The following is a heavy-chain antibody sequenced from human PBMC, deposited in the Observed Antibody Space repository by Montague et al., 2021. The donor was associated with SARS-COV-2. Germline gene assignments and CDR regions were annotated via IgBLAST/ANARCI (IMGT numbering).Heavy chain of an antibody. CDR2: IYYTGNT. CDR1: GGSITNNIDY. Sequence: SETLSLTCTVSGGSITNNIDYWAWIRQPPGKGLEWTGSIYYTGNTYYNPSLKSRVTISVVTSKNHFTLKLSSVTAAETAVYYCARLKRYFDSSGSPSALDFWGQGTKVTVSS. J-gene: IGHJ3*01. CDR3: ARLKRYFDSSGSPSALDF. D-gene: IGHD3-22*01. V-gene: IGHV4-39*02.